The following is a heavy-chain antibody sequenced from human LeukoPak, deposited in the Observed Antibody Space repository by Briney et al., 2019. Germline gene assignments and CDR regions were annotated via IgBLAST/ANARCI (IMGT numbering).Heavy chain of an antibody. J-gene: IGHJ5*02. V-gene: IGHV3-30-3*01. D-gene: IGHD1-26*01. CDR2: ISFDGNNE. Sequence: GGSLRLSCAASEFTFSSYAMHWVRQAPGKGLEWVAAISFDGNNEYYADSVKGRFTISRDNSKNTLYLQMNSLRAEDTAVYYCAKDPVGATNWFDPWGQGTLVTVSS. CDR3: AKDPVGATNWFDP. CDR1: EFTFSSYA.